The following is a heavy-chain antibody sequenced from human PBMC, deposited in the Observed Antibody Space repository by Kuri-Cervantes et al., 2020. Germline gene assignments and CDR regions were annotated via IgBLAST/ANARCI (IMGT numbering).Heavy chain of an antibody. J-gene: IGHJ5*02. Sequence: GGSLRLSCKASGYTFTGYYMHWVRQAPGQGLEWMGWINPNSGGTNYAQKFQGRVTMTRDTSISTAYMELSRLRSEDTAVYYCAADYGSWFDPWGQGTLVTVSS. D-gene: IGHD3-10*01. CDR1: GYTFTGYY. CDR3: AADYGSWFDP. V-gene: IGHV1-2*02. CDR2: INPNSGGT.